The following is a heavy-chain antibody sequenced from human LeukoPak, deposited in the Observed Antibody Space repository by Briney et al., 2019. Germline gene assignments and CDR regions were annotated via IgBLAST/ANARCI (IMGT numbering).Heavy chain of an antibody. J-gene: IGHJ6*02. V-gene: IGHV3-30*18. D-gene: IGHD2-2*01. CDR3: AKDIVVVPAATEYYGMDV. CDR2: ISYDGSNK. CDR1: GSTFSSYG. Sequence: GGSLRLSCAASGSTFSSYGMHWVRQAPGKGLEWVAVISYDGSNKYYADSVKGRFTISRDNSKNTLYLQMNSLRAEDTAVYYCAKDIVVVPAATEYYGMDVWGQGTTVTVSS.